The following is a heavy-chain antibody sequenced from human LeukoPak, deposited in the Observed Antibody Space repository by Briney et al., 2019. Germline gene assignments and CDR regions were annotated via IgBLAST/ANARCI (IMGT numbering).Heavy chain of an antibody. V-gene: IGHV1-24*01. CDR3: ATGASITMVRGVNYYYYYGMDV. J-gene: IGHJ6*02. CDR1: GYTLTELS. Sequence: ASVKVSCKVSGYTLTELSMHWVRQAPGKGLEWMGGFDPEDGETIYAQKFQGRVTMTEDTSTDTAYMELSSLRSEDTAVYYCATGASITMVRGVNYYYYYGMDVWGQWTMVTVSS. D-gene: IGHD3-10*01. CDR2: FDPEDGET.